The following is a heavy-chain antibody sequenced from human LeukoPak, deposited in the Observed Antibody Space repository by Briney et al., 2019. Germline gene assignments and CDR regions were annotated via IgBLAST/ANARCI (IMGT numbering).Heavy chain of an antibody. CDR2: INPSGGST. CDR3: ARGVVTGTPGSYAFDI. D-gene: IGHD1-20*01. V-gene: IGHV1-46*01. Sequence: ASVKVSCKASGYTFTSYYMHWVRQAPGQGLEWMGIINPSGGSTSYAQKFQGRVTMTRDTSTSTVYMELSSLRSEDTAVYYCARGVVTGTPGSYAFDIWGQGTMVTVSS. J-gene: IGHJ3*02. CDR1: GYTFTSYY.